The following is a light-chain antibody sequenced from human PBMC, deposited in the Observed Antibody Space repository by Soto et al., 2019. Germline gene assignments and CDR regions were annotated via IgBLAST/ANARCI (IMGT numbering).Light chain of an antibody. CDR1: QGISTY. CDR2: AAS. CDR3: QHYYSEPFT. Sequence: AIRMTRSPSSFSASTGDRVTITCRASQGISTYLAWYQQTPGKAPKLLIYAASTLQSGVPSRFSASGSGTDFTLTISGLQSEDFATYYCQHYYSEPFTFGPGT. V-gene: IGKV1-8*01. J-gene: IGKJ3*01.